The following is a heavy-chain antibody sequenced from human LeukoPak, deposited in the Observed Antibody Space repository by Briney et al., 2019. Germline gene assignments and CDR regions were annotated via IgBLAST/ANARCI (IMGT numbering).Heavy chain of an antibody. CDR2: IYTSGST. CDR3: ARVVIWGGYCFDS. J-gene: IGHJ4*01. Sequence: PSETLSLTCTVSGDSVSSGNYYWSWIRQPAGKGLEYIGHIYTSGSTNYNPSLKSRVTISVDTSKNQFSLKLISVTAADTAVYYCARVVIWGGYCFDSWGLGTLVTVSS. V-gene: IGHV4-61*09. D-gene: IGHD3-3*01. CDR1: GDSVSSGNYY.